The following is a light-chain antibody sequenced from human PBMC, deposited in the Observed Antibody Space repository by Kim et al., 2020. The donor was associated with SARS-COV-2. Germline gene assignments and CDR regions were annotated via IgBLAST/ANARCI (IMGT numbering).Light chain of an antibody. CDR3: QVWDSSTAV. J-gene: IGLJ2*01. CDR2: RDS. CDR1: RIGSLE. V-gene: IGLV3-9*01. Sequence: SGALGRKATVDWGGNRIGSLEVPWYQRKAGQAPVLVIYRDSSRPSGIPERFSGSNSGNTATLTISRAQGGDEADYYCQVWDSSTAVFGGGTQLTVL.